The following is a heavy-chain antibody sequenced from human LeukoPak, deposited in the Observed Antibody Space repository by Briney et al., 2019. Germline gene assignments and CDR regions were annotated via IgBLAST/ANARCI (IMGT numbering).Heavy chain of an antibody. V-gene: IGHV1-69*06. J-gene: IGHJ6*03. CDR1: GGTFSSYA. CDR3: ARANGSGSNYYYYYMDV. CDR2: IIPIFGTA. D-gene: IGHD3-10*01. Sequence: ASVKVSCKASGGTFSSYAISWVRQAPGQGLEWMGGIIPIFGTANYAQKFQGRVTITAGKSTSTAYMELSSLRSEDTAVYYCARANGSGSNYYYYYMDVWGKGTTVTVSS.